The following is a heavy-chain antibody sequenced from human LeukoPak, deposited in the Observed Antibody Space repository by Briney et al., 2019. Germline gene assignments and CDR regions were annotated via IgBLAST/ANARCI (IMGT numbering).Heavy chain of an antibody. J-gene: IGHJ5*02. D-gene: IGHD5-18*01. CDR1: GASVSSGRYY. Sequence: SSETLSLACTVSGASVSSGRYYWSWIRQHPGKGLEWIAYIVDSERIYYNPSPKSRLILSLDTSENQFSLNLSSMTAADTAVYFCASGYGSGWFDAWGQGTLVAVSS. V-gene: IGHV4-31*03. CDR3: ASGYGSGWFDA. CDR2: IVDSERI.